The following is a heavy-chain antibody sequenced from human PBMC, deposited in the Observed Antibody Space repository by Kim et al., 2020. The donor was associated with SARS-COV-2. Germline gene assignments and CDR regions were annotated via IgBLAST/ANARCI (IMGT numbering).Heavy chain of an antibody. CDR3: AKVSIRYYYDSSGYSYDY. V-gene: IGHV3-30*02. D-gene: IGHD3-22*01. Sequence: KGRSTISRDNSKNTLYLQMNSLRAEDTAVYYCAKVSIRYYYDSSGYSYDYWGQGTLVTVSS. J-gene: IGHJ4*02.